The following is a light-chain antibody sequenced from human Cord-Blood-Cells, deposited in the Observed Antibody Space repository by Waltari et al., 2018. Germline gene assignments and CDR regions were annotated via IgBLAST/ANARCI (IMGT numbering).Light chain of an antibody. CDR1: QGVSSY. CDR2: DAS. V-gene: IGKV3D-11*01. CDR3: QQRSNWQIT. Sequence: EIVLTHSPATLSLSPGERATLSCRASQGVSSYLAWYQQKPGQAPRLLIYDASNRATGIPARFSGSGPGTDFTLTISSLEPEDFAVYYCQQRSNWQITFGQGTRLEIK. J-gene: IGKJ5*01.